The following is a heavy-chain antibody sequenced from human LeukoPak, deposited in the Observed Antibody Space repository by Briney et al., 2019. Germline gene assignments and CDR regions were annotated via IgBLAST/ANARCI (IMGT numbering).Heavy chain of an antibody. Sequence: PGGSLRLSCAASGFTFSDYYMSWIRQAPGKGLEWVSYISSSSSYTNYADSVKGRFTISRDNAKNSLYLQMNSLRAEDTAVYYCARFGSYYNNYFDYWGQGTLVTVSS. CDR3: ARFGSYYNNYFDY. D-gene: IGHD3-10*01. J-gene: IGHJ4*02. V-gene: IGHV3-11*03. CDR1: GFTFSDYY. CDR2: ISSSSSYT.